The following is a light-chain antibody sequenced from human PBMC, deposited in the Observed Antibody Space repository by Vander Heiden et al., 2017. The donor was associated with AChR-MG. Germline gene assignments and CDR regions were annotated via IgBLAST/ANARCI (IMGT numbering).Light chain of an antibody. J-gene: IGKJ2*01. Sequence: DIQMTQSPSSLSASVGDRVTITCRASQSISSYLNWYQQKPGKAPKLLIYAASSLQSGVPSRFSGSGSGTDFTLTISSLQPEAFATYYCQLIDSAPPNTFGQGTKLEIK. V-gene: IGKV1-39*01. CDR2: AAS. CDR1: QSISSY. CDR3: QLIDSAPPNT.